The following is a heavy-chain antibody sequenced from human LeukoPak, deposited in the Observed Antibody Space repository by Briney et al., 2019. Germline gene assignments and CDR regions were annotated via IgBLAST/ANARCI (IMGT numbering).Heavy chain of an antibody. D-gene: IGHD3-22*01. V-gene: IGHV3-7*03. Sequence: GGSLRLSCAAAGITFSSYWMSWVRQAPGKGLEWVANIKQDGSEKHYVDSVKGRFTISRDNAKNSLYLQMNSLRAEDTAVYYCAKEYYYDNSGYYYYYFYMDVWGKGTTVTVSS. CDR3: AKEYYYDNSGYYYYYFYMDV. J-gene: IGHJ6*03. CDR2: IKQDGSEK. CDR1: GITFSSYW.